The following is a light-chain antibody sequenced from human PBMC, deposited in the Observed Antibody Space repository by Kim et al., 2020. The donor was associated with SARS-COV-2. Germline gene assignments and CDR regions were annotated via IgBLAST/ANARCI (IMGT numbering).Light chain of an antibody. Sequence: DIQMTQSPSSLSASGGDRVTISCRASQSIRSNLNWYQQKPGKAPKLLMYAASSLQSGVPSRFTGSGSGTDFTLTISSLQPEDFATYYCQQNYSTPYTFGQGTKLEI. J-gene: IGKJ2*01. CDR1: QSIRSN. V-gene: IGKV1-39*01. CDR3: QQNYSTPYT. CDR2: AAS.